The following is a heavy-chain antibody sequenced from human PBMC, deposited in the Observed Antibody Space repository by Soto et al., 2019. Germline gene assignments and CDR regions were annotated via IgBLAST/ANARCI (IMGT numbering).Heavy chain of an antibody. CDR3: ARGSAVAGKSRSTRTKNDY. CDR1: GYTFTSYD. CDR2: MNPNSGNT. Sequence: GASVKVSCKASGYTFTSYDINWVRQATGQGLEWMGWMNPNSGNTGYAQKFQGRVTMTRNTSISTAYMELSSLRSEDTAVYYCARGSAVAGKSRSTRTKNDYWGQGTLVTVSS. D-gene: IGHD6-19*01. V-gene: IGHV1-8*01. J-gene: IGHJ4*02.